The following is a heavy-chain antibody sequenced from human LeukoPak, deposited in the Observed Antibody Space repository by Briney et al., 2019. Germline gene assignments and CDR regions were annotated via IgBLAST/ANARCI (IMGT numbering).Heavy chain of an antibody. CDR3: ARVSSSSWWALDY. D-gene: IGHD6-13*01. J-gene: IGHJ4*02. CDR2: INTDGSST. V-gene: IGHV3-74*01. CDR1: GFTFSSYW. Sequence: GGSLRLSCAASGFTFSSYWMHWVRQAPGKGLVWVSRINTDGSSTSYADSVKGRFTISRDNAKDTLYLQMNSLRAEDTAVYYCARVSSSSWWALDYWGQGTLVTVSS.